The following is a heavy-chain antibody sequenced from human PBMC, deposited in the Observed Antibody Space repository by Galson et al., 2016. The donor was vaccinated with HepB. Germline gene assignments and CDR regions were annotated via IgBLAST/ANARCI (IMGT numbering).Heavy chain of an antibody. J-gene: IGHJ6*02. CDR2: INEDGNIK. Sequence: SLRLSCAASGFTLSDYWMTWVRQAPGKGLEWVANINEDGNIKLYVNSVKGRFTISRDNTRNSVYLEMNCRSGDDTAVYYCARLSRPYGLDVWGHGTTVTVSS. V-gene: IGHV3-7*01. CDR1: GFTLSDYW. CDR3: ARLSRPYGLDV. D-gene: IGHD6-13*01.